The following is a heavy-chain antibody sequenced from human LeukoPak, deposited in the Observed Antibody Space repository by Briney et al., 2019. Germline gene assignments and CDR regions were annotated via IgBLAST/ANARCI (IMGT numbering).Heavy chain of an antibody. CDR3: AKAPGGYQDY. D-gene: IGHD3-22*01. Sequence: GGSLRLSCAASGFTFSNYWMNWVRHAPGKGLVWVANIKQDGSEKNYVDYVKGRFTISRDNAKNSLYLQMNSLRAEDTAVYYCAKAPGGYQDYWGQGTLVTVSS. V-gene: IGHV3-7*03. CDR2: IKQDGSEK. CDR1: GFTFSNYW. J-gene: IGHJ4*02.